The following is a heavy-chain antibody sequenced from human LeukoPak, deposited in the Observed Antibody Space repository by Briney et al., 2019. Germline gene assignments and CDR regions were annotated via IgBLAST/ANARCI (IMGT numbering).Heavy chain of an antibody. CDR1: GFTFDDYA. CDR3: AKDISYSSSGYMDV. CDR2: ISWNSGSI. J-gene: IGHJ6*02. Sequence: GGSLRLSCAASGFTFDDYAMHWVRQAPGKGLEWVSGISWNSGSIGYADSVKGRFTISRDNVKNSLYLQMNSLRAEDTALYYCAKDISYSSSGYMDVWGQGTTVTVSS. D-gene: IGHD6-13*01. V-gene: IGHV3-9*01.